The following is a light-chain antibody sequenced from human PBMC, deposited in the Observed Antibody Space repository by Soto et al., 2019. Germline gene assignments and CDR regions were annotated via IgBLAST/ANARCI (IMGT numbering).Light chain of an antibody. CDR2: GAS. Sequence: EIVLTQSPATLSLPPGERATLSCRASQSVSSSYLAWYQQKPGQAPRLLIYGASSRATGIPDRFSGSGSGTDFTLTISRLEPEDFAVYYCQQYGSSPRTFGQGTKVDI. J-gene: IGKJ1*01. CDR3: QQYGSSPRT. V-gene: IGKV3-20*01. CDR1: QSVSSSY.